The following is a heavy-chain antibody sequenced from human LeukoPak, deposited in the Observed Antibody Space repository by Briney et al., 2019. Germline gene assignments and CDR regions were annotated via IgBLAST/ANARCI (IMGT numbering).Heavy chain of an antibody. D-gene: IGHD6-13*01. CDR1: GFTFSTYA. V-gene: IGHV3-30*18. CDR2: ISYDGSNK. J-gene: IGHJ6*02. Sequence: PGGSLRLSCAASGFTFSTYAMSWVRQAPGKGLEWVAVISYDGSNKYYADSVKGRFTISRDNSKNTLYLQMNSLRAEDTAVYYCAKDGSIAAAGTYFWYYYGMDVWGQGTTVTVSS. CDR3: AKDGSIAAAGTYFWYYYGMDV.